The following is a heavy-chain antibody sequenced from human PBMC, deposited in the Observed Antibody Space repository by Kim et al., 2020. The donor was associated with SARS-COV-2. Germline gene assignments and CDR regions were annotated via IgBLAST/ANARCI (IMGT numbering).Heavy chain of an antibody. Sequence: SETLSLTCAVYGGSFSGYYWSWIRQPPGKGLEWIGEINHSGSTNYNPSLKSRVTISVDTSKNQFSLKLSSVTAADTVVYYCARGRIQLWLRAGGYFDYWGQGTLVTVSS. CDR1: GGSFSGYY. CDR3: ARGRIQLWLRAGGYFDY. CDR2: INHSGST. D-gene: IGHD5-18*01. J-gene: IGHJ4*02. V-gene: IGHV4-34*01.